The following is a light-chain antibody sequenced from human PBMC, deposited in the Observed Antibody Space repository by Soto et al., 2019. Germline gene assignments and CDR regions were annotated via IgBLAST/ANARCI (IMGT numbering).Light chain of an antibody. CDR3: QQSYSIPQMYT. V-gene: IGKV1-39*01. J-gene: IGKJ2*01. CDR1: QTISSY. Sequence: DIQMTQSPSSLSASVGDRVTITCRASQTISSYLNWYQQKPGQAPNLLIYAASSLQSGVPSRFSGSGSGTDFTLTISSLQPEDFATYYCQQSYSIPQMYTFGQGTKLEIK. CDR2: AAS.